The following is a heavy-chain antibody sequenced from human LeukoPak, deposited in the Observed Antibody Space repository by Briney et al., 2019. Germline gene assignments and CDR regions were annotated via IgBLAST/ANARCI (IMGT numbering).Heavy chain of an antibody. Sequence: GGSLRLSCAASGFTFSSNSMNWVRQAPGKGLEWVSSISSSSSYIYYADSVKGRFTISRDNAKNSLYLQMNSLRAEDTAVYYCARVGNTYYYDSSGYYDYWGQGTLVTVSS. CDR2: ISSSSSYI. CDR3: ARVGNTYYYDSSGYYDY. J-gene: IGHJ4*02. V-gene: IGHV3-21*01. CDR1: GFTFSSNS. D-gene: IGHD3-22*01.